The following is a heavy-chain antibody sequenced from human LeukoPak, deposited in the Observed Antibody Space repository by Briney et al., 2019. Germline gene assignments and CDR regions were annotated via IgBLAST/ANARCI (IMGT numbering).Heavy chain of an antibody. Sequence: GGSLRLSCVTSGFTFNGYAMSWVRQFPGRGLEWVSGIIGSGDRIYLADSVKGRFTVSRDNFRNTVFLGMNSLRDEDRAVYFCAQHRDFCSGSPHYGMDVCGQGTTVTVSS. J-gene: IGHJ6*02. D-gene: IGHD3-3*01. CDR3: AQHRDFCSGSPHYGMDV. CDR2: IIGSGDRI. V-gene: IGHV3-23*01. CDR1: GFTFNGYA.